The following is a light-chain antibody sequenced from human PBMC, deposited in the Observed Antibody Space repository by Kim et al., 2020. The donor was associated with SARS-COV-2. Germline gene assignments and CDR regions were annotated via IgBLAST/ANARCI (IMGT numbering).Light chain of an antibody. J-gene: IGKJ2*03. Sequence: ATLNCKSSQTVVYNSNNKNYLAWYQQKPGQAPKLLIYWAAIRESGVSDRFSGSGSETDFTLTISSLQAEDVAVYYCQQYYSTPPSFGQGTKLEI. V-gene: IGKV4-1*01. CDR2: WAA. CDR1: QTVVYNSNNKNY. CDR3: QQYYSTPPS.